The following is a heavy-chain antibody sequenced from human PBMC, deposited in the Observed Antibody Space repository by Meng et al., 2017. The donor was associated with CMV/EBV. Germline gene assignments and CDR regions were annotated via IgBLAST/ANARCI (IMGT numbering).Heavy chain of an antibody. J-gene: IGHJ4*02. Sequence: SGPTLVKPTQTLTLTCTFSGFSLSTSGVGVGWIRQPPGKALEWLALIYWNDDKRYSPSLKSRLTITKDTSKNQVVLTMTNMDPVDTATYYCVSLWEWLLSLDYWGQGTLVTVSS. V-gene: IGHV2-5*04. CDR2: IYWNDDK. CDR1: GFSLSTSGVG. CDR3: VSLWEWLLSLDY. D-gene: IGHD3-3*01.